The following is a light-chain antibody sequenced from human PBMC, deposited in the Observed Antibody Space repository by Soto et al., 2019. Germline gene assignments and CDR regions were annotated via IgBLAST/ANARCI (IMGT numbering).Light chain of an antibody. V-gene: IGLV2-8*01. CDR3: SSYAGNNNPYV. CDR2: EVS. CDR1: SSDVGGYNY. Sequence: QSALTQPPSASGSPGQSVTISCTGTSSDVGGYNYVSWYQQHPGKAPKLMIYEVSKRPSGVPDRFSGSKSGNTASLTVSGLQAEDDADYYCSSYAGNNNPYVFGTGTKLTVL. J-gene: IGLJ1*01.